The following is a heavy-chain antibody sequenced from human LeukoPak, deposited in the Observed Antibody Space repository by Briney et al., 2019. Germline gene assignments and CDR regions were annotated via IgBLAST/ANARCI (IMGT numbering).Heavy chain of an antibody. Sequence: SETLSLTCAVSGYSISSGYYWGWIRQPPGKGLEWIGSIYHSGSTYYNPSLKSRVTISVDTSKNRFSLKLSSVTAADTAVYYCAREGGLREYYFDYWGQGTLVTVSS. J-gene: IGHJ4*02. D-gene: IGHD3-16*01. CDR3: AREGGLREYYFDY. CDR2: IYHSGST. CDR1: GYSISSGYY. V-gene: IGHV4-38-2*02.